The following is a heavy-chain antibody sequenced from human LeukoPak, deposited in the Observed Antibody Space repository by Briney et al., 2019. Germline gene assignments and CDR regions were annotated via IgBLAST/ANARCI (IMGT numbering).Heavy chain of an antibody. J-gene: IGHJ4*02. Sequence: PSETLSLTCIVSGGSISSYYWSWIRQPPGKGLEWIGYIYYSGSTDYNPSLKSRVTISVDTSKNQFSLKLSSVTAADTAVYYCARASPPSITMVRGVRFDYWGQGTLVTVSS. CDR1: GGSISSYY. V-gene: IGHV4-59*01. D-gene: IGHD3-10*01. CDR2: IYYSGST. CDR3: ARASPPSITMVRGVRFDY.